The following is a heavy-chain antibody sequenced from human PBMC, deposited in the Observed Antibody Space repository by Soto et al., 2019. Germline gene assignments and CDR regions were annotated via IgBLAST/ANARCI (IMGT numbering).Heavy chain of an antibody. D-gene: IGHD3-9*01. CDR2: ISSSSSTI. CDR1: GFTFSSYS. J-gene: IGHJ4*02. Sequence: GGSLRLSCAASGFTFSSYSMNWVRQAPGKGLEWVSYISSSSSTIYYADSVKGRFTISRDNAKNSLYLQMNSLRAEDTAVYYCARVQPHYYDILTGYVDYWGQGTLVTVSS. V-gene: IGHV3-48*01. CDR3: ARVQPHYYDILTGYVDY.